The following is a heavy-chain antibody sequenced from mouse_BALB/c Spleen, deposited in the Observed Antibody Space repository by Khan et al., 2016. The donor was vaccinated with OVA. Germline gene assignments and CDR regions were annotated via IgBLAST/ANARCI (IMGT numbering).Heavy chain of an antibody. CDR1: GFTFSSFG. V-gene: IGHV5-17*02. Sequence: EVELVESGGGLVQPGGSRKLSCAASGFTFSSFGMHWVRQAPEKGLEWVAYISSGSSTIYYADTVKGRFTISRDNPKNTLFLQMTSLRSEDTAMYDCARWVGYDPPFAYWGQGTLVTVSA. CDR2: ISSGSSTI. J-gene: IGHJ3*01. D-gene: IGHD2-2*01. CDR3: ARWVGYDPPFAY.